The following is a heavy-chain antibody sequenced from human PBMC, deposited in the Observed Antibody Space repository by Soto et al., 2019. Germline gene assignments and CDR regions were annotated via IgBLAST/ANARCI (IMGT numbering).Heavy chain of an antibody. CDR1: GGTFSSYA. CDR2: IIPIFGTA. CDR3: ARVGEPDIVVVVAATAFDY. V-gene: IGHV1-69*01. D-gene: IGHD2-15*01. J-gene: IGHJ4*02. Sequence: QVQLVQSGAEVKKPGSSVKVSCKASGGTFSSYAISWVRQAPGQGLEWMGGIIPIFGTANYAQKFQGRVTITAYESTSTAYMELSSLRSEDTAVYYCARVGEPDIVVVVAATAFDYWGQGTLVTVSS.